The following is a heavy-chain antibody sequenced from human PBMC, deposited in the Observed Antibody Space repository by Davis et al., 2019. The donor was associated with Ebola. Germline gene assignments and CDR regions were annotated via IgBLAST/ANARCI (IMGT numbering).Heavy chain of an antibody. CDR3: TIAVAGTTTDY. Sequence: GRFTISRDNTKNSLYLQMNSLKTEDTAVYYCTIAVAGTTTDYWGQGTLVTVSS. V-gene: IGHV3-11*05. D-gene: IGHD6-19*01. J-gene: IGHJ4*02.